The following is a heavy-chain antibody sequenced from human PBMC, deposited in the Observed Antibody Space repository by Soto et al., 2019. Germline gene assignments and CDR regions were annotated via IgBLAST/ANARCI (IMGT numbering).Heavy chain of an antibody. CDR2: IKSKTDGGTT. CDR1: GFTFSNAW. CDR3: TTDRKNDGYYYYYYMDV. D-gene: IGHD1-1*01. J-gene: IGHJ6*03. V-gene: IGHV3-15*01. Sequence: EVQLAESGGGLVKPGGSLRLSCAASGFTFSNAWMSWVRQAPGKGLEWVGRIKSKTDGGTTDYAAPVKGRFTISRDDSKNTLYLQMNSLKTEDTAVYYCTTDRKNDGYYYYYYMDVWGKGTTVTVSS.